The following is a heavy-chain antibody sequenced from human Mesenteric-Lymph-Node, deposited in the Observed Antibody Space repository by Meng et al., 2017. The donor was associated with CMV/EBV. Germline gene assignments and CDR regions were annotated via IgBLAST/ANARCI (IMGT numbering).Heavy chain of an antibody. Sequence: GESLKISCAASGFTFSNYPMHWVRQAPGKGLEWVALISYDGTNKYHADSVKGRFTISRDNSKNTLYLQMDSLIAEDTAVYYCARVLKDSSRWYNYYHYGMDVWGQGTTVTVSS. V-gene: IGHV3-30-3*01. CDR2: ISYDGTNK. J-gene: IGHJ6*02. D-gene: IGHD6-13*01. CDR3: ARVLKDSSRWYNYYHYGMDV. CDR1: GFTFSNYP.